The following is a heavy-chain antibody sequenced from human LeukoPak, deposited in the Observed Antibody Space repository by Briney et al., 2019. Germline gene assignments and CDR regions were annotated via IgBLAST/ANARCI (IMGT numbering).Heavy chain of an antibody. CDR2: IYYSGST. J-gene: IGHJ3*02. Sequence: PSETLSLTCTVSGGSISSYYWSWIRQPPGKGLEWIGYIYYSGSTNYDLSLKSRVTISVDTSKNQFSLKLSSVTAADTAVYYCAIETSPDAFDIWGQGTMVTVSS. CDR3: AIETSPDAFDI. V-gene: IGHV4-59*12. CDR1: GGSISSYY.